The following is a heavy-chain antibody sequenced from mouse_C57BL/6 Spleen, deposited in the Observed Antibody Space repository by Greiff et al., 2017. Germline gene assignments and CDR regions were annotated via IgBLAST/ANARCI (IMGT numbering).Heavy chain of an antibody. Sequence: VQLQESGPGLVQPSQSLSISCTVSGFSFTSYGVHWVRQSPGKGLDWLGVIWRGGSTDYNAAFMSRLSITKDNSKSQVFFNMNSLPADDTAIYYCAKNEGGTRSFDYWGQGTTLTVSS. CDR2: IWRGGST. CDR3: AKNEGGTRSFDY. CDR1: GFSFTSYG. D-gene: IGHD4-1*01. V-gene: IGHV2-5*01. J-gene: IGHJ2*01.